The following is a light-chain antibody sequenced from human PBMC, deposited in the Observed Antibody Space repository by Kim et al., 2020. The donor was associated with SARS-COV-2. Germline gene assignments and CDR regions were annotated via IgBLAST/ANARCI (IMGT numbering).Light chain of an antibody. CDR1: SSDVGGHNH. CDR3: SSFTSSTTWV. V-gene: IGLV2-14*03. CDR2: DVI. J-gene: IGLJ3*02. Sequence: GQSITISCTGTSSDVGGHNHVSWYQQHAGKVPKLMIFDVINRPSGVSDRFSGSRSGNTASLTISGLQTEDEAAYYCSSFTSSTTWVFGGGTQLTVL.